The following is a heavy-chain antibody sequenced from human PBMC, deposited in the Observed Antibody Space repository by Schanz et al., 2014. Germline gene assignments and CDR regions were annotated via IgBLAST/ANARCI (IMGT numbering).Heavy chain of an antibody. J-gene: IGHJ2*01. D-gene: IGHD1-1*01. CDR2: VFPNGIT. V-gene: IGHV4-61*02. CDR3: ARDTTWRLDL. Sequence: QVQLQESGPGLVKPSQTLSLTCTVSGGSIRSGTYYWSWIRQPAGKALEWVGRVFPNGITNYNPSLKSRVPISLDTAKSQFSLALTALTAADTAVYYCARDTTWRLDLWGRGTLVTVSS. CDR1: GGSIRSGTYY.